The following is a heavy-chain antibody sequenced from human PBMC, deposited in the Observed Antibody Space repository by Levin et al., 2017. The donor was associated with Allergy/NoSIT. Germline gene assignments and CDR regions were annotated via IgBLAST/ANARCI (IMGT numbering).Heavy chain of an antibody. D-gene: IGHD4-17*01. CDR1: GFTFSSYA. V-gene: IGHV3-23*01. J-gene: IGHJ4*02. Sequence: GESLKISCAASGFTFSSYAMSWVRQAPGKGLEWVSAISGSGGSTYYADSVKGRFTISRDNSKNTLYLQMNSLRAEDTAVYYCAKDGDGDLYYFDYWGQGTLVTVSS. CDR2: ISGSGGST. CDR3: AKDGDGDLYYFDY.